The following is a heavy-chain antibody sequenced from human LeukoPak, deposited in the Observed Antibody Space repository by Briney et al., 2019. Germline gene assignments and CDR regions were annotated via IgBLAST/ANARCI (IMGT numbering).Heavy chain of an antibody. CDR1: GGSIRSYS. V-gene: IGHV4-59*01. Sequence: SEALSLTCTVSGGSIRSYSWSWIRQPPGKRLEWIGYIFYSGRTNYNPSLKSRVTISVDTSRNQFSLKLSSVTAADTAVYYCARGSQPRYDFWSGPNWFDPWGQGTLVTVSS. J-gene: IGHJ5*02. CDR2: IFYSGRT. CDR3: ARGSQPRYDFWSGPNWFDP. D-gene: IGHD3-3*01.